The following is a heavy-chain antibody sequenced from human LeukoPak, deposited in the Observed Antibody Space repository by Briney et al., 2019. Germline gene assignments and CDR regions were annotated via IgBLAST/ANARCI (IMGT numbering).Heavy chain of an antibody. CDR3: ARDHRLSSPKDAFDI. CDR1: GFTVSSNY. Sequence: GGSPRLSCAASGFTVSSNYMSWVRQAPGKGLEWVSVIYSGGSTYYADSVKGRFTISRDNSKNTLYLQMNSLRAEDTAVYYCARDHRLSSPKDAFDIWGQGTMVTVSS. CDR2: IYSGGST. D-gene: IGHD3-16*02. V-gene: IGHV3-53*01. J-gene: IGHJ3*02.